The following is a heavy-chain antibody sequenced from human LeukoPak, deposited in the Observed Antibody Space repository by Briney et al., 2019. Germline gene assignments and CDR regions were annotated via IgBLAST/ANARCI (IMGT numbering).Heavy chain of an antibody. CDR2: IYYSGST. D-gene: IGHD3-3*01. J-gene: IGHJ5*02. V-gene: IGHV4-39*01. CDR3: ARQGFPLLRFLEWLSWFDP. Sequence: SETLSLTCTVSGGSISSSSYYWGWIRQPPGKGLEWIGSIYYSGSTYYNPSLKSRVTISVDTSKNQFSLKLTSVTAADTAAYYCARQGFPLLRFLEWLSWFDPWGQGTPVTVSS. CDR1: GGSISSSSYY.